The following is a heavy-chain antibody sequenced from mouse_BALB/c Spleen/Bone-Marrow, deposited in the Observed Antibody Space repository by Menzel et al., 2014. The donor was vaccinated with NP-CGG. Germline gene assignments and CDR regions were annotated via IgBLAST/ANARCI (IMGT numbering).Heavy chain of an antibody. J-gene: IGHJ4*01. CDR3: ARNDYGNPHYAMDY. Sequence: VQLQQSGPGLVQPSQRLFITCTVSGFSVISYGVHWVRQPPGKGLEWLGVIWSGGSTDYNAAFISRLSISKDNSKSQVFLKMNSLQADDTAIYYCARNDYGNPHYAMDYWGQGTSVTVSS. CDR2: IWSGGST. V-gene: IGHV2-4*02. CDR1: GFSVISYG. D-gene: IGHD2-1*01.